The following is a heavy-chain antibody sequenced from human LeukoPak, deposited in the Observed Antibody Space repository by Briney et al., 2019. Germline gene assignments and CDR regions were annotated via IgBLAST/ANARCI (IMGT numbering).Heavy chain of an antibody. Sequence: GGSLRLSCAASGFTFSSYGMSWVRQAPGKGLDWVSSISDSGFSTYYADSVKGRFTISRDNSKNTLYLQMNSLRAEDTAIYYCAKVYGSGSFYNGEHWGQGTLVTVSS. CDR2: ISDSGFST. V-gene: IGHV3-23*01. D-gene: IGHD3-10*01. CDR3: AKVYGSGSFYNGEH. J-gene: IGHJ4*02. CDR1: GFTFSSYG.